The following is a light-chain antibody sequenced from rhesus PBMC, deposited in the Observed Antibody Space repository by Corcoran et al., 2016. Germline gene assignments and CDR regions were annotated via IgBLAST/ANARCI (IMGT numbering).Light chain of an antibody. V-gene: IGKV7-13*01. CDR3: RQSKNSWT. CDR2: QAS. Sequence: DIVLTQSPASLAVSPGQRAPIPCRASESVRVFGINLLHWYPQKPEQPPQRLIYQASKKGTEGPARFSGSASGTYFNLTINPVEADDAADYYWRQSKNSWTFGQGTKVEIK. J-gene: IGKJ1*01. CDR1: ESVRVFGINL.